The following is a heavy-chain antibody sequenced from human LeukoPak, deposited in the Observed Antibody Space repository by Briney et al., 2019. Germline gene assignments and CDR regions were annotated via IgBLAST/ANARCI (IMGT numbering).Heavy chain of an antibody. J-gene: IGHJ4*02. CDR1: GYSFTNYW. V-gene: IGHV5-51*03. CDR3: ARFARPGKSSRGFDY. D-gene: IGHD6-6*01. Sequence: PGESLKISCKGSGYSFTNYWIGWVRQMPGKGLEWMGIIYPGDSDTRYSPSFQGQVTISVDKSISTAYAQWSSLKASDTAMYYCARFARPGKSSRGFDYWGQGTLVTVSS. CDR2: IYPGDSDT.